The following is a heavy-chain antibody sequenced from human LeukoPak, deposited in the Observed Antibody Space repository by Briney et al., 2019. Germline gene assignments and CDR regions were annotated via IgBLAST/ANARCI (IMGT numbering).Heavy chain of an antibody. CDR1: GYTFTNYY. CDR2: INPNSGDT. D-gene: IGHD2-2*03. V-gene: IGHV1-2*02. Sequence: ASVMVSCKASGYTFTNYYMHWVRQAPGQGLDWMGWINPNSGDTTYTQKFQGRVTMTRDTSISTAYMELSRLGSDDTAVYYCARDGSQPNPLNFDYWGQGTLVTVSS. CDR3: ARDGSQPNPLNFDY. J-gene: IGHJ4*02.